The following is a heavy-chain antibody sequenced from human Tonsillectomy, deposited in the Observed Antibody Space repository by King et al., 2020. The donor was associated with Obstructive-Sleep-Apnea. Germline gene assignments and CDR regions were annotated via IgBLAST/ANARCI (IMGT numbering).Heavy chain of an antibody. V-gene: IGHV4-34*01. Sequence: VQLQQWGAGLLKPSETLSLTFACYGGAFSGYYWSWIRQPPGKGLEWIVEINHKGSTNYNPSLKSPVTISVDTFKNQFSLKLSSVTAADTAVYYCARGRDYCSGGSCYPEYFQDWGQGTLVTVSS. D-gene: IGHD2-15*01. CDR1: GGAFSGYY. CDR3: ARGRDYCSGGSCYPEYFQD. J-gene: IGHJ1*01. CDR2: INHKGST.